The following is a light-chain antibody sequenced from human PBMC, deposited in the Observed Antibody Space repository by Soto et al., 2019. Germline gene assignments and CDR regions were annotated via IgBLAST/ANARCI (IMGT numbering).Light chain of an antibody. CDR1: QRVSSDY. CDR2: DAS. Sequence: EIVMTQSPATLSVSPGERATLSCRASQRVSSDYLAWYQQKPGQAPRLLIYDASTRATDIPDRFSGSGSGTDFTLTISRLEPEDFAVYYCQQRSSWPITFGQGTRLEI. CDR3: QQRSSWPIT. J-gene: IGKJ5*01. V-gene: IGKV3D-20*02.